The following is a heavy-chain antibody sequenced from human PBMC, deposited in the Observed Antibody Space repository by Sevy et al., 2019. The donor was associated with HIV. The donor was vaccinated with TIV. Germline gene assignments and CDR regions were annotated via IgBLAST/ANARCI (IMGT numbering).Heavy chain of an antibody. J-gene: IGHJ4*02. Sequence: ASVKVSCKASGGTFSSYAISWVRQAPGQGLEWMGGIIPIFGTANYAQKFQGRVTITADESTSTVYMELSSLRSEDTAVYYCARGSGSGYYFADYWGQGTLVTVSS. D-gene: IGHD3-22*01. V-gene: IGHV1-69*13. CDR1: GGTFSSYA. CDR2: IIPIFGTA. CDR3: ARGSGSGYYFADY.